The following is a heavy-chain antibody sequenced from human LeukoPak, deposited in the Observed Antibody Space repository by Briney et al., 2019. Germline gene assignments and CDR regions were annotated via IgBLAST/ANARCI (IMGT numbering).Heavy chain of an antibody. J-gene: IGHJ6*03. D-gene: IGHD1-14*01. CDR1: GFTFTTYA. CDR3: ARPDGGLISLNYYYYMGV. Sequence: GGSLRLSCAASGFTFTTYAMTWVRQAPGKGLEWVSAISGSGFTRYYTDSVRGRFTISRDNSKNTLYLHMNSLTADDTAVYYCARPDGGLISLNYYYYMGVWGSGTTVTVSS. V-gene: IGHV3-23*01. CDR2: ISGSGFTR.